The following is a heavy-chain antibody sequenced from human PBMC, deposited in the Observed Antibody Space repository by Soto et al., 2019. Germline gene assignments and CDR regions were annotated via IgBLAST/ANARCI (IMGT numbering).Heavy chain of an antibody. Sequence: PSETLSLTCTVSGGSISSYYWSWIRQPAGKGLEWIGRIYTSGSTNYNPSLKSRVTMSVDTSKNQFSLKLSSVTAADTAVYYCALYCTNGVCSHDAFDIWGQGTMVTVSS. D-gene: IGHD2-8*01. J-gene: IGHJ3*02. CDR2: IYTSGST. CDR3: ALYCTNGVCSHDAFDI. V-gene: IGHV4-4*07. CDR1: GGSISSYY.